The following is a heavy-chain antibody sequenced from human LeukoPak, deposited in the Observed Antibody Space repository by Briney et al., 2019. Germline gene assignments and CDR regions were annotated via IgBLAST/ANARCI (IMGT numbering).Heavy chain of an antibody. V-gene: IGHV3-21*04. J-gene: IGHJ4*02. Sequence: GGSLRLSCAASGFTFSSYSMNWVRQAPGKGLEWVSSISSSSSYIYYADSVKGRFTISRDNAKNSLYLQMNSLRAEDTAVYYCARAGSSGWSDYWGQGTLVTVSS. CDR3: ARAGSSGWSDY. CDR1: GFTFSSYS. D-gene: IGHD6-19*01. CDR2: ISSSSSYI.